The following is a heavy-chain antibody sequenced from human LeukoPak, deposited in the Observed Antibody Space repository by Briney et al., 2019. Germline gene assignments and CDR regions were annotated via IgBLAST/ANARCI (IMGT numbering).Heavy chain of an antibody. J-gene: IGHJ4*02. V-gene: IGHV4-38-2*02. CDR3: ARDLATVPNY. CDR1: GYSISSGYY. Sequence: PSETLSLTCTVSGYSISSGYYWGWIRQPPGKGLEWIGSIYHSGSTYYNPSLKSRVTISVDTSKNQSSLKLSSVTAADTAVYYCARDLATVPNYWGQGTLVTVS. D-gene: IGHD4-17*01. CDR2: IYHSGST.